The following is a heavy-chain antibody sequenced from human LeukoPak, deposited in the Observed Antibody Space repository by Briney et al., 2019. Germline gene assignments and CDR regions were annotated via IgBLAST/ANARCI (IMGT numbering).Heavy chain of an antibody. Sequence: GGSLRLSCAASGFTFSSYSMNWVRQAPGKGLEWVSSISSSSSYIYYADSVKGRFTISRDNAKNSLYLQMNSLRAEDTALYHCARGWGYYGSGRTAFDIWGQGTMVTVSS. CDR2: ISSSSSYI. CDR1: GFTFSSYS. CDR3: ARGWGYYGSGRTAFDI. D-gene: IGHD3-10*01. V-gene: IGHV3-21*04. J-gene: IGHJ3*02.